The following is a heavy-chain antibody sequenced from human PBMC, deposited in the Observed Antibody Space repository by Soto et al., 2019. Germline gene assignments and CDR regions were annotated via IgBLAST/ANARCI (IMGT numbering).Heavy chain of an antibody. V-gene: IGHV3-7*05. J-gene: IGHJ6*02. CDR2: IKQDGSEI. CDR3: ASSLLNWRPLYAMDV. D-gene: IGHD1-1*01. Sequence: QPGGSLRLSCAASGFTFSTYRMSWVRQTPGKGLEWVANIKQDGSEIYYVDSVKGRFTISRDNAKNSLYLQMDSLRAEDTAVYYCASSLLNWRPLYAMDVWGQGTTVTVSS. CDR1: GFTFSTYR.